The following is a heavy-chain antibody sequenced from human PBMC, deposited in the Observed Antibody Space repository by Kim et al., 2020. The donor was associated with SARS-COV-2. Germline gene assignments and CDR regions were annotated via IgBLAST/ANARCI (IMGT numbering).Heavy chain of an antibody. V-gene: IGHV3-30*04. Sequence: GGSLRLSCAASGFTFSSYVMHWVRQAPGKGLEWVAVISYDGSNKYYADSVKGRFTISRDNSKNTLYLQMNSLRAEDTAVYYCARGNYCSSTSCYDRGAFDIWGQRTMVTVSS. J-gene: IGHJ3*02. CDR1: GFTFSSYV. CDR2: ISYDGSNK. CDR3: ARGNYCSSTSCYDRGAFDI. D-gene: IGHD2-2*01.